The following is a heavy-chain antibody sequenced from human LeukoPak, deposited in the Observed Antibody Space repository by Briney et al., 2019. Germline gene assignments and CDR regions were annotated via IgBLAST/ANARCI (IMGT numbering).Heavy chain of an antibody. CDR3: ARSGASSPNYYDSPVDAFDI. J-gene: IGHJ3*02. CDR1: GFTFSSYA. Sequence: GGSLRLSCAASGFTFSSYAMHWVRQAPGKGLEWVAVISYDGSNKYYADSVKGRFTISRDNSKNTLYLQMNSLRAEDTAVYYCARSGASSPNYYDSPVDAFDIWGQGTMVTVSS. V-gene: IGHV3-30-3*01. CDR2: ISYDGSNK. D-gene: IGHD3-22*01.